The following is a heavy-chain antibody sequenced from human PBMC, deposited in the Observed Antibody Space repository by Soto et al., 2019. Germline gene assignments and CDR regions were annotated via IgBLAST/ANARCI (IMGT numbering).Heavy chain of an antibody. V-gene: IGHV5-51*01. CDR2: IYPGDSDT. CDR1: GDSFTSYW. CDR3: ARSRGRDGYNYAY. J-gene: IGHJ4*02. Sequence: EFLKISFKGSGDSFTSYWIGWVRQMPGKGLEWMGIIYPGDSDTRYSPSFQGQVTISADKSISTAYLQWSSLKASDTAMYYCARSRGRDGYNYAYWGQGTLVTVSS. D-gene: IGHD5-12*01.